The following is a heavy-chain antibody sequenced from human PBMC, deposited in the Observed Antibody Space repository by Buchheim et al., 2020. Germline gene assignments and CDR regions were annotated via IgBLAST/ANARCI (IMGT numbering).Heavy chain of an antibody. D-gene: IGHD6-6*01. Sequence: EVQLVESGGGLVQPGGSLRLSCAASGFTFSSYWMSWVRQAPGKGLEWVAKIKQDGSGKYYVDSVKGRFTISRDNAKTSMYLQMYSLRAEDTAVYYCARDGSARRAPTRYYGMDVWGQGTT. V-gene: IGHV3-7*01. CDR1: GFTFSSYW. CDR3: ARDGSARRAPTRYYGMDV. CDR2: IKQDGSGK. J-gene: IGHJ6*02.